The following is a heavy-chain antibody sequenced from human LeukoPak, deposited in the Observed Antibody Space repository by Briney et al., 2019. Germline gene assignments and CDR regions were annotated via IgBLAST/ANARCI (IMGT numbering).Heavy chain of an antibody. V-gene: IGHV3-7*01. J-gene: IGHJ4*02. CDR3: ARGDIVVVPAAMALNY. CDR1: GFTFSSYW. D-gene: IGHD2-2*01. CDR2: IKQDGSEK. Sequence: GGSLRLSCAASGFTFSSYWMSWVRQAPGKGLEWVANIKQDGSEKYYVDSVKGRFTISRDNAKNSLYLQMNSLRAEDTAVYYCARGDIVVVPAAMALNYWGQGTLVTVSS.